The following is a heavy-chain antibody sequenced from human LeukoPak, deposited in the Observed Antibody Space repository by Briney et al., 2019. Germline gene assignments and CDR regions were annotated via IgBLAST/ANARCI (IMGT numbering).Heavy chain of an antibody. J-gene: IGHJ3*02. CDR1: GGSFSGYY. D-gene: IGHD2-15*01. V-gene: IGHV4-34*01. Sequence: SETLSLTCAVYGGSFSGYYWSWIRQPPGKGLEWIGEINHSRSTNYNPSLKSRVTISVDTSKNQFSLKLSSVTAADTAVYYCARGVVVVAAIMRRPAGGAFDIWGQGTMVTVSS. CDR3: ARGVVVVAAIMRRPAGGAFDI. CDR2: INHSRST.